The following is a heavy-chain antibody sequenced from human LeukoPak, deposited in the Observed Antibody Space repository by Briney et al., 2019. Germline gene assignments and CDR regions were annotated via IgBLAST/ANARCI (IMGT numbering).Heavy chain of an antibody. J-gene: IGHJ4*02. D-gene: IGHD2-15*01. V-gene: IGHV3-23*01. CDR1: GFTFSSYA. CDR3: AKGSAGSRPYYSDY. Sequence: PGGSLRLSCAASGFTFSSYAMSWVRQAPGKGLDWFSAISDSGGSTYHADSVKGRFTISRDNSKNTLYLQMNSLRAEDTAVYYCAKGSAGSRPYYSDYWGQGTLVTVSS. CDR2: ISDSGGST.